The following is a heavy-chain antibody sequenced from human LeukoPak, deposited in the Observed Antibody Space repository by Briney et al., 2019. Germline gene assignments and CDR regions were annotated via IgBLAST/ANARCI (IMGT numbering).Heavy chain of an antibody. D-gene: IGHD1-14*01. Sequence: PGGSLRLSCVASGFTVSSNFMSWVRQAPGKGLEWVSVIYSGGSTYFADSVKGRFTISRDNPKNTVYLQMNSLRDEDTAVYYCATETIGRHYDYWGQGTLLTVSS. V-gene: IGHV3-53*01. J-gene: IGHJ4*02. CDR1: GFTVSSNF. CDR2: IYSGGST. CDR3: ATETIGRHYDY.